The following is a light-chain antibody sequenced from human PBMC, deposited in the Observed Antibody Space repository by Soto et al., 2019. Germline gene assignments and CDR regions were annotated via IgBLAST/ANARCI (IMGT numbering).Light chain of an antibody. CDR2: AAS. CDR3: QYYYSVPYT. J-gene: IGKJ2*01. V-gene: IGKV1-27*01. Sequence: DIQMTQSPSSLSASVGDRVTITCRASQGISNYLAWYQQKPGKVPKLLIYAASTLQSGVPSRFSASGSGTDFTLTIYSLQPEDVATYFCQYYYSVPYTFGQGTKLEIK. CDR1: QGISNY.